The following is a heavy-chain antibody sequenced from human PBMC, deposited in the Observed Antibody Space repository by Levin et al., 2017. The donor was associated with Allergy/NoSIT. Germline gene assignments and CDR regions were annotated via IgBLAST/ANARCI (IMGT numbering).Heavy chain of an antibody. CDR1: GFTFGSYW. Sequence: HPGGSLRLSCAASGFTFGSYWMHWVRQAPGKGLVWVSRVNIDGSKTEYTDSVKGRFTISRDNAKNTLYIQMNNLRAEDTAMYYCVRGEYGDSVWFDPWGQGTLVTVSS. D-gene: IGHD3-10*01. CDR3: VRGEYGDSVWFDP. J-gene: IGHJ5*02. CDR2: VNIDGSKT. V-gene: IGHV3-74*01.